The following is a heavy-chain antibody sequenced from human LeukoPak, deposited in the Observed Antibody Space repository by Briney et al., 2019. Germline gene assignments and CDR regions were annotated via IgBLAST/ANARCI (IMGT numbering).Heavy chain of an antibody. CDR1: GFTFDDFA. CDR2: IGWNGLIV. D-gene: IGHD4-17*01. V-gene: IGHV3-9*01. Sequence: GGPLRLSCTASGFTFDDFAIHWVRQPPGKGLEWVSGIGWNGLIVGYADSVKGRFSISRDNSKNTLYLQMNSLRAEDTAVYYCARDMGYGDYGTFDYWGQGTLVTVSS. J-gene: IGHJ4*02. CDR3: ARDMGYGDYGTFDY.